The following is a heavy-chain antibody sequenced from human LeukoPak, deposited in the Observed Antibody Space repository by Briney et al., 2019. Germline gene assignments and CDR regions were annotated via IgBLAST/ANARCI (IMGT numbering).Heavy chain of an antibody. J-gene: IGHJ3*02. CDR2: TSPYNGNT. Sequence: ASVKVSCKASGYTFTSYDINWVRQAPGQGLGWMGWTSPYNGNTKYAQKLQGRVTITTDTSTSTAYMEVRSLRSDDTAVFYCAREAPVAAGSDAFDIWGQGTMVTVSS. CDR3: AREAPVAAGSDAFDI. CDR1: GYTFTSYD. V-gene: IGHV1-18*01. D-gene: IGHD6-19*01.